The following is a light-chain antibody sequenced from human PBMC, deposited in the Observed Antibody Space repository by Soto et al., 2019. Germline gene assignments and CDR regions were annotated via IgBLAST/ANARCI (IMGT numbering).Light chain of an antibody. V-gene: IGKV1-5*01. CDR3: QQYHNYPWT. J-gene: IGKJ1*01. CDR1: QSISAG. Sequence: ILVTQSPSTLSATTGDRVTITCPASQSISAGLAWYQQKPGKAPKLLIYEASNMESGVPSRFSGSGSGTEFTLSINSLQSDDIAAYYCQQYHNYPWTFGQGTKVDIK. CDR2: EAS.